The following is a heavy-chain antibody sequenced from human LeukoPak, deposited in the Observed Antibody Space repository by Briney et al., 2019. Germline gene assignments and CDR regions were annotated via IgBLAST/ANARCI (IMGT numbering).Heavy chain of an antibody. Sequence: GGSLRLSCAASGFTVSSNYMNWVRQAPGKGLEWVSVIYSGGSTYYADSVKGRFTISRDNSKNTLYLQMNSLRAEDTAVYYCARPNSVYCSGGSCYSRGYFQHWGQGTLVTVSS. CDR3: ARPNSVYCSGGSCYSRGYFQH. J-gene: IGHJ1*01. CDR1: GFTVSSNY. D-gene: IGHD2-15*01. CDR2: IYSGGST. V-gene: IGHV3-53*01.